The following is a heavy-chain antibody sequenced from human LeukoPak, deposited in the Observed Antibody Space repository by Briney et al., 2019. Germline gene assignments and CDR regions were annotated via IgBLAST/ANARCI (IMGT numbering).Heavy chain of an antibody. Sequence: SETLSLTCTVSGGSISNYYWSWIRQPPGKEVEWIGFISFSGTTHYNPSLKSRVTMPVATSNNQFSLRLSSVTAADTAIYYCARHSVASPHYFDYWGQGALVPVSS. CDR2: ISFSGTT. D-gene: IGHD5/OR15-5a*01. J-gene: IGHJ4*02. CDR1: GGSISNYY. V-gene: IGHV4-59*08. CDR3: ARHSVASPHYFDY.